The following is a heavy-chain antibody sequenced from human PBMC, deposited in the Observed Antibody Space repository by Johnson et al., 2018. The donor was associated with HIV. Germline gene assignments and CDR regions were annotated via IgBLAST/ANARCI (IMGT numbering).Heavy chain of an antibody. D-gene: IGHD2-8*01. CDR3: AKGLVYADPDDAFDI. CDR2: IRYDGSNK. Sequence: QVQLVEYGGGVVRPGGSLRLSCAASGFTFDDYGMSWVRQAPGKGLEWVAFIRYDGSNKYYADSVKGRFTISRDNSKNTLHLQMNSLRAEDTAVYYCAKGLVYADPDDAFDIWGQGTMVTVSS. J-gene: IGHJ3*02. CDR1: GFTFDDYG. V-gene: IGHV3-30*02.